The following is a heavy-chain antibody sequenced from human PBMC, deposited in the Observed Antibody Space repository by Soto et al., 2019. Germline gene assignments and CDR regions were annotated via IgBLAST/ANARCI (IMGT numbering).Heavy chain of an antibody. CDR3: AKEGGNHYYYYAMDV. J-gene: IGHJ6*02. Sequence: SQTLSLTCAISGDSVSSNSAACSWIRPSPSRGLEWLGRTFYRSKWYNDYAVSVKGRITINPDTSKNQFSLQLNSVTPEDTAVYYCAKEGGNHYYYYAMDVWGQGTTVTVSS. D-gene: IGHD1-26*01. V-gene: IGHV6-1*01. CDR2: TFYRSKWYN. CDR1: GDSVSSNSAA.